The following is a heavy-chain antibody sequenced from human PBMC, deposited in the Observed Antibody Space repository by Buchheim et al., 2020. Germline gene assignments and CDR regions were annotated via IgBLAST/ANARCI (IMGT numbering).Heavy chain of an antibody. CDR2: INPNSGGT. D-gene: IGHD4-17*01. J-gene: IGHJ4*02. Sequence: QVQLVQSGAEVKKPGASVKVSCKASGYTFTGYYMHWVRQAPGQGLEWMGGINPNSGGTNYAQKFQGRVTMTRDTSISTAYMELSRLKSDDTAVYYCAILNSGGQNTYGDYEDYFDYWGQGTL. CDR3: AILNSGGQNTYGDYEDYFDY. V-gene: IGHV1-2*02. CDR1: GYTFTGYY.